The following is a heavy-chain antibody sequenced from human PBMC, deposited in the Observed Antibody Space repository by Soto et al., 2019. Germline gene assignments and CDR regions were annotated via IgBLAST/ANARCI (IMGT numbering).Heavy chain of an antibody. V-gene: IGHV2-5*01. CDR1: GISLSTSGVG. D-gene: IGHD6-6*01. CDR2: IYWNDDK. CDR3: ARGLATLPVFAFDI. Sequence: QITLKGSGPTLVKPTQTLTLTCTLSGISLSTSGVGLGWIRQTPGKALKWLALIYWNDDKHYSPSLKTRLTITKDTSKNQAVLTMTNMDPVDTATYYCARGLATLPVFAFDIWGQGTVVTVSS. J-gene: IGHJ3*02.